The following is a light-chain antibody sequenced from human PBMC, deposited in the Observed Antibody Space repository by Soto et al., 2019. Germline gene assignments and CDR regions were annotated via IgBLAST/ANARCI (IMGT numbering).Light chain of an antibody. CDR3: QQFNDWPWT. Sequence: EIVMTQSPDTLSVSPGERATLSCRASQSVGSNLAWYQQKPGQAPRLLIYGASTRATGIPARFSGGGSGTEFTLTISSLQSEDFAVYYCQQFNDWPWTFGLGTKVEVK. J-gene: IGKJ1*01. CDR1: QSVGSN. V-gene: IGKV3-15*01. CDR2: GAS.